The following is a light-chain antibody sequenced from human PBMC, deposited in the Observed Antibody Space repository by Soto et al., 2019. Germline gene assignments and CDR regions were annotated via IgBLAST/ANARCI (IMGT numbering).Light chain of an antibody. J-gene: IGLJ1*01. CDR1: SSNIGNND. V-gene: IGLV1-51*01. CDR3: GTWDSSLSAGV. Sequence: QSVLTQPPSVSAAPGQKVTISYSGRSSNIGNNDVSWYQHLPGTAPKLLIYDNDKRPSGIPDRFSGSKSATSATLGITGLQTGDEADYYCGTWDSSLSAGVFGTGTKVTVL. CDR2: DND.